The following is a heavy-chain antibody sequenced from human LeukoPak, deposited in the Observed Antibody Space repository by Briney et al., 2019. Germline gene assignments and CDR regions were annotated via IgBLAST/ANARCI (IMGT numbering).Heavy chain of an antibody. J-gene: IGHJ4*02. Sequence: ASVKVSCKAFGYTFTSYDINWVRQATGQGLEWMGWMNPNSGNTGYAQKFQGRVTTTRNTSISTAYMELSSLRSEDTAVYYCARVMGSRPYLKQQLAYWGQGTLVTVSS. CDR2: MNPNSGNT. CDR1: GYTFTSYD. CDR3: ARVMGSRPYLKQQLAY. V-gene: IGHV1-8*01. D-gene: IGHD6-13*01.